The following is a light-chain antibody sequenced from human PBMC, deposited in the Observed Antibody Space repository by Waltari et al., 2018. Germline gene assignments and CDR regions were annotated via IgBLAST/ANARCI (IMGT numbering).Light chain of an antibody. J-gene: IGKJ1*01. V-gene: IGKV2-28*01. Sequence: DIVMTQSPLSLPVTPGEPASISCRSSQNLLHSNGYNYLDWYLQMPGQSPQLVIYMGSNRASGVPDRFSGSGSGTDFTLKISRVEAEDVGIYYCMQPLQTPWTFGQGTKVEIK. CDR2: MGS. CDR1: QNLLHSNGYNY. CDR3: MQPLQTPWT.